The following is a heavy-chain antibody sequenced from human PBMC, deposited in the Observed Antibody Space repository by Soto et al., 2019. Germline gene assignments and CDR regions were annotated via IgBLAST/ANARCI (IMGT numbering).Heavy chain of an antibody. V-gene: IGHV3-23*01. CDR2: ISGSGGST. CDR3: AKSLKLWKDYFDY. D-gene: IGHD7-27*01. J-gene: IGHJ4*02. Sequence: GGSLRLSCAASGFTFSSYAMSWVRQAPGKGLEWGSAISGSGGSTYYADSVKGRFTISRDNSKNTLYLQMNSLRAEDTAVYYCAKSLKLWKDYFDYWGQGTLVTVSS. CDR1: GFTFSSYA.